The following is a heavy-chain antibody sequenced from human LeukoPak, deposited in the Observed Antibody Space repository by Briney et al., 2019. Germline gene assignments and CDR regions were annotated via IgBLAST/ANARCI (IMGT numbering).Heavy chain of an antibody. D-gene: IGHD5-12*01. Sequence: ASVKVSCKASGYTFTSYGISWVRHAPGQGLEWMGWISAYNGNTNYAQKLQGRVTMTTDTSTSTAYMELRSLRSDDTAVYYCARGSPSGYDYQPFDYWGQGTLVTVSS. CDR3: ARGSPSGYDYQPFDY. CDR1: GYTFTSYG. V-gene: IGHV1-18*01. J-gene: IGHJ4*02. CDR2: ISAYNGNT.